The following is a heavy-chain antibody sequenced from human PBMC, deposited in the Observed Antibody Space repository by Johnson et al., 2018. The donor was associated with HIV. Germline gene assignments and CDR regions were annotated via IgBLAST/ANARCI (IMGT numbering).Heavy chain of an antibody. CDR3: AKDRRQSSWELLDDAFDI. D-gene: IGHD1-26*01. Sequence: VLLVESGGGLVQPGGSLRLSCAASGFTFSSYWISWVRQGTGKGLEWVSAIGTAGDTYYPGSVKGRFTISRENAKNSLYLQMNSLRAGDTAVYYCAKDRRQSSWELLDDAFDIWGQGTMVTVSS. V-gene: IGHV3-13*01. CDR1: GFTFSSYW. J-gene: IGHJ3*02. CDR2: IGTAGDT.